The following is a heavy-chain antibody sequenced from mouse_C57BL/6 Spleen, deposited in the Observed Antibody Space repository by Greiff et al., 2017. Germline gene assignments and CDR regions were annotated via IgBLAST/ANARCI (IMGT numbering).Heavy chain of an antibody. CDR1: GYTFSSYW. J-gene: IGHJ2*01. CDR3: ARMAYGSSFFDY. D-gene: IGHD1-1*01. Sequence: VQLQQSGPELVKPGASVKISCKASGYTFSSYWMNWVKQRPGQGLEWIGRIYPGDGDTNYNGKFKGKATLTADTSSSTAYMQLSSLTSEDSAVYSCARMAYGSSFFDYWGQGTTLTVSS. V-gene: IGHV1-82*01. CDR2: IYPGDGDT.